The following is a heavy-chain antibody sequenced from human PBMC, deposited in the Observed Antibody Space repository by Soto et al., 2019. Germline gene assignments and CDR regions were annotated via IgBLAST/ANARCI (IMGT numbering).Heavy chain of an antibody. J-gene: IGHJ4*02. CDR2: IDWNSGSI. CDR1: GFTFDDYA. CDR3: TKDMTRPIGGRLDS. V-gene: IGHV3-9*01. D-gene: IGHD2-15*01. Sequence: EVQLVESGGGLVQPGRSLRLSCAASGFTFDDYAMHWVRQAPGKGLEWVSGIDWNSGSIVYADSVKGRFTISRDNAKNSLYLQMSSLRAEDTALYYCTKDMTRPIGGRLDSWGTGTLVTVSS.